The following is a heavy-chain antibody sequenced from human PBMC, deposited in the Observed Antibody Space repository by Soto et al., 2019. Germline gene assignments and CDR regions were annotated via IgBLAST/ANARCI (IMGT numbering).Heavy chain of an antibody. Sequence: QVQLVQSGAEVKKPGASVKVSCKASGYTFTTYYMHWVRQAPGQGLEWMGGIIPIFGTANYAQKFQGRVTITADKSTSTAYMELSSLRSEDTAVYYCARGGSDYGDQGDYWGQGTLVTVSS. CDR1: GYTFTTYY. CDR3: ARGGSDYGDQGDY. CDR2: IIPIFGTA. V-gene: IGHV1-69*06. J-gene: IGHJ4*02. D-gene: IGHD4-17*01.